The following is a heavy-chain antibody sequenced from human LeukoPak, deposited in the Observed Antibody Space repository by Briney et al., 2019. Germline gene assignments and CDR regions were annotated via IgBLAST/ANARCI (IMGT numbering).Heavy chain of an antibody. J-gene: IGHJ4*02. CDR3: ARDFSGITMVRGVSFDY. V-gene: IGHV1-18*01. Sequence: GASVKVSFKASGSTFTSYGISWVRQAPGQGLEWMGWISAYNGNTNYAQKLQGRVTMTTDTSTSTAYMELRSLRSDDTAVYYCARDFSGITMVRGVSFDYWGQGTLVTVSS. D-gene: IGHD3-10*01. CDR2: ISAYNGNT. CDR1: GSTFTSYG.